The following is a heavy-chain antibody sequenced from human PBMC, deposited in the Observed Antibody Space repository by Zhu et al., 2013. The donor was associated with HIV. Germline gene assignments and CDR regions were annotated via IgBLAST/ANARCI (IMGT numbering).Heavy chain of an antibody. D-gene: IGHD3-22*01. CDR3: VREDSGGSNWFDS. CDR2: ISSNSGAT. CDR1: GYTFTVYY. V-gene: IGHV1-2*02. J-gene: IGHJ5*01. Sequence: QVQLVQSGTEVKKPGASVKVSCKASGYTFTVYYIHWVRQAPGQGLEWMGWISSNSGATKLTQKFQGRVTMTRDTSITTAYLELTSLTHDDTAVYYCVREDSGGSNWFDSWGQGNPGHRLL.